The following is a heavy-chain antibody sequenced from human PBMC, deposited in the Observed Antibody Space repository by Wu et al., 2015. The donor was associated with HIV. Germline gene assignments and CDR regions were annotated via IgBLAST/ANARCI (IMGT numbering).Heavy chain of an antibody. V-gene: IGHV1-18*01. CDR3: ASGYSYGVSHDAFDI. CDR1: GYTFTSYG. Sequence: QVQLVQSGAEVKKPGASVKVFCKASGYTFTSYGISWVRQAPGQGLEWMGWISGYNGNTNYAQKFQGRVTMTTDTSTSTVYMELRSLRSDDTGVYYCASGYSYGVSHDAFDIWGQGTMVTVSS. J-gene: IGHJ3*02. D-gene: IGHD5-18*01. CDR2: ISGYNGNT.